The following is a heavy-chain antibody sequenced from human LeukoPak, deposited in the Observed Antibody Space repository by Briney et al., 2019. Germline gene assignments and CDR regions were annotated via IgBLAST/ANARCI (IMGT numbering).Heavy chain of an antibody. V-gene: IGHV3-23*01. CDR3: AKQAGWGGYFSFLPFDF. J-gene: IGHJ4*02. Sequence: GGSLRLSCAASGFTFNYYGLSWVRQAPGKGLEWVLAFGHNGGITYSDSVKGRFTISRDNSKNTLFLQMNSLRADDTAVYFCAKQAGWGGYFSFLPFDFWGRGTLVTVSS. D-gene: IGHD3-3*01. CDR2: FGHNGGIT. CDR1: GFTFNYYG.